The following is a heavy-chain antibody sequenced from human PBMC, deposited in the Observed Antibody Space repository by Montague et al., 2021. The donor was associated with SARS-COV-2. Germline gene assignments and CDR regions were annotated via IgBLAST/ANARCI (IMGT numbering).Heavy chain of an antibody. CDR1: GFSLSTGGVG. D-gene: IGHD3-16*02. CDR2: IFWDDEK. Sequence: PALVKPTQTLTLTCSFSGFSLSTGGVGVDWIRQSPGKGLEWLGVIFWDDEKRYNPTLKTRLTISKGTSQNQVVITLTDMGPADTATYFCAHQYYDYVWGSYRPGYFDYWGQGTLVTVSS. V-gene: IGHV2-5*02. CDR3: AHQYYDYVWGSYRPGYFDY. J-gene: IGHJ4*02.